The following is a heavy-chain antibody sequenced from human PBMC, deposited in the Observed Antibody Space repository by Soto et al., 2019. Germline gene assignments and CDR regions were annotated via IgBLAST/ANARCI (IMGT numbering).Heavy chain of an antibody. CDR3: ALAMAPTTVLYY. CDR2: IFNTVTT. Sequence: QVQLQESGPGLVKPSQTLFLTCSVSGASTVSHYHWNWIRQPPGKRLEWMGYIFNTVTTFYNPSLSSRLSISMDTSGTSFSPELTSVTAAYTAVYYCALAMAPTTVLYYCGQGTLVTVSS. V-gene: IGHV4-31*02. J-gene: IGHJ4*02. CDR1: GASTVSHYH. D-gene: IGHD4-17*01.